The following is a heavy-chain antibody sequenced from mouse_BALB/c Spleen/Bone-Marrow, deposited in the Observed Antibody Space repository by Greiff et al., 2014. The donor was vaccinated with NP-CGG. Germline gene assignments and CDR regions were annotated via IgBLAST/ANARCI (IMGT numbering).Heavy chain of an antibody. J-gene: IGHJ3*01. D-gene: IGHD2-4*01. CDR1: GYSFTGYY. Sequence: VVKTGASVKISCKASGYSFTGYYMHWVKQSHGKSLEWIGYISCYNGATSYNQKFKGKATFTVDTSSSTAYMQFNSLTTGDSAVYYCARGGMIASQTWFAYWGQGTLVTVSA. V-gene: IGHV1S34*01. CDR3: ARGGMIASQTWFAY. CDR2: ISCYNGAT.